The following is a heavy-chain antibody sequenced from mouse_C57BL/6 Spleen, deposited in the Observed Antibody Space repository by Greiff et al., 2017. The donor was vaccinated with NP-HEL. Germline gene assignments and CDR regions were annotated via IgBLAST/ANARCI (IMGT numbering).Heavy chain of an antibody. D-gene: IGHD2-4*01. CDR1: GFTFTDYN. CDR3: ARFDYDSYYAMDY. V-gene: IGHV1-18*01. Sequence: EVQLQQSGPELVKPGASVKISCKASGFTFTDYNMDWVKQSHGKSLEWIGDINPNNGGTSYNQKFKGKATLTVDKSSSTSYMELRSLTSEDTAVYYCARFDYDSYYAMDYWGQGTSVTVSS. J-gene: IGHJ4*01. CDR2: INPNNGGT.